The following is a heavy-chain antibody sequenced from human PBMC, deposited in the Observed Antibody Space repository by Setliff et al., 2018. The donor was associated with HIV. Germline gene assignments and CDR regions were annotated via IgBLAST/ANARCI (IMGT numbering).Heavy chain of an antibody. D-gene: IGHD1-1*01. CDR1: GGTFRKYS. CDR3: ARGSNPTGNYDFYFLDV. J-gene: IGHJ6*03. Sequence: SVKVXXXVSGGTFRKYSMNWIRQAPGQGLEWMGGIVPIFGTTKYAQKFQGRVTITXDKSTGTAYMELRGLRSEDTAVYYCARGSNPTGNYDFYFLDVWGKGTTVTVSS. CDR2: IVPIFGTT. V-gene: IGHV1-69*06.